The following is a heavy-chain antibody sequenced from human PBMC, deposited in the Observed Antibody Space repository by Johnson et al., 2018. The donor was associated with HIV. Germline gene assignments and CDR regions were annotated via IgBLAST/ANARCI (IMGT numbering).Heavy chain of an antibody. Sequence: VQLVESGGGVVRPGGSLRLSCAASGFTFDDYGMSWVRQAPGKGLEWVSGINWNGGSTGYADSVKGRFTIYRDNAKNSLYVQMNSLRVEDTALYYCAKGYGSGSYYNGNAFDIWGQGTLVTVSS. CDR1: GFTFDDYG. D-gene: IGHD3-10*01. J-gene: IGHJ3*02. CDR3: AKGYGSGSYYNGNAFDI. CDR2: INWNGGST. V-gene: IGHV3-20*04.